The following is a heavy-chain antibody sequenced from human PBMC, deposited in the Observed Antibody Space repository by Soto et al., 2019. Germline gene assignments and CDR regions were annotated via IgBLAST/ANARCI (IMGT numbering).Heavy chain of an antibody. J-gene: IGHJ6*02. D-gene: IGHD6-19*01. Sequence: GGSLRLSCAASGFTVSSNYMSWVRQAPGKGLEWVSVIYSGGSTYYADSVKGRFTISRHNSKNTLYLQMNSLRAEDTAVYYCARDMFRISGWNQYYYYGMDVWGQGTTVTVSS. CDR2: IYSGGST. V-gene: IGHV3-53*04. CDR1: GFTVSSNY. CDR3: ARDMFRISGWNQYYYYGMDV.